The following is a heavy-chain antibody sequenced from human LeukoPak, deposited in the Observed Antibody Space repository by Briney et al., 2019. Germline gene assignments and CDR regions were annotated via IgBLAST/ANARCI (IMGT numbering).Heavy chain of an antibody. V-gene: IGHV3-7*01. Sequence: GGSLRLSCAGSGFTFRNYWINWVRQAPGKGLEWVANIKQDGIETNYVDSVKGRFTMSRDNAKNSAYLQMNSLRAEDTAVYYCARDRGLLRLWDYWGQGTLVTVSS. D-gene: IGHD1-26*01. J-gene: IGHJ4*02. CDR1: GFTFRNYW. CDR2: IKQDGIET. CDR3: ARDRGLLRLWDY.